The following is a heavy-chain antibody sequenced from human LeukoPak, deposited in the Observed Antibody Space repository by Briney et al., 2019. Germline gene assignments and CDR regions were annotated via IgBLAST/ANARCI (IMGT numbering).Heavy chain of an antibody. Sequence: PGGSLRLSCTVSGFTVSSNSMSWVRQAPGKGLEWVSFIYSDNTHYSDSVKGRFTISRDNSKNTLYLQMNSLRAEDTAVYYCARRKGYSSVDYWGQGTLVTVSS. CDR3: ARRKGYSSVDY. J-gene: IGHJ4*02. D-gene: IGHD6-19*01. CDR2: IYSDNT. CDR1: GFTVSSNS. V-gene: IGHV3-53*01.